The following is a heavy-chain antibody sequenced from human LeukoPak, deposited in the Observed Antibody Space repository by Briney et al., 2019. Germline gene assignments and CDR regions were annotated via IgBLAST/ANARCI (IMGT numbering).Heavy chain of an antibody. J-gene: IGHJ6*02. CDR1: GFTFSSYS. CDR3: VSEGYNYYGMDV. CDR2: ISSSSSYI. V-gene: IGHV3-21*01. Sequence: GGSLRLSCAASGFTFSSYSMNWVRQAPGKGLEWVSSISSSSSYIYYADSVKGRFTISRDNAKNSLYLQMNSLRVADTAVYYCVSEGYNYYGMDVWGQGTTVTVSS.